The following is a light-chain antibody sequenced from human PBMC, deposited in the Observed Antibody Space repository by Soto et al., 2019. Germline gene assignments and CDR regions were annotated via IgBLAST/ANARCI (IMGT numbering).Light chain of an antibody. CDR3: QQRSNWPPIT. V-gene: IGKV3D-20*02. Sequence: EIVLTQSPGTLSLSPGERATLSCRATQSVSSSYLAWYQQKPGQAPRLLIYGASSRATGIPARFSGSGSGTDFTLTISSLEPEDFAVYYGQQRSNWPPITFGQGTRREI. J-gene: IGKJ5*01. CDR1: QSVSSSY. CDR2: GAS.